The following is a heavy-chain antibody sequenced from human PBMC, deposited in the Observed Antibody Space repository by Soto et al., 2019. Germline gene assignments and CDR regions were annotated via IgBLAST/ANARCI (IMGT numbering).Heavy chain of an antibody. CDR1: GFTVSSNY. V-gene: IGHV3-66*01. J-gene: IGHJ6*03. Sequence: GRSLRLSCAASGFTVSSNYMSWDRQAPGKGLEWVSVIYSGGSTYYADSVKGRFTISRDNSKNTLYLQMNSLRAEDTAVYYCATTPYYDILTGYSPDYYYYYYLDVWGKGTTVTVSS. D-gene: IGHD3-9*01. CDR3: ATTPYYDILTGYSPDYYYYYYLDV. CDR2: IYSGGST.